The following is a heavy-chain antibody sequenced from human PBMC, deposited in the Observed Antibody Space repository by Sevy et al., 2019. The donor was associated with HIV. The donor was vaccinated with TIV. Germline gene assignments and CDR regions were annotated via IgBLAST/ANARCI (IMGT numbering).Heavy chain of an antibody. V-gene: IGHV3-30*04. Sequence: GGSLRLSCAASVFTFSSYAMHWVRQAPGKGLEWVAVISYDGSNKYYADSVKGRFTISRDNSKNTLYLQMNSLRAEDTAVYYCASVGYCSSTSCLGWGQGTLVTVSS. CDR1: VFTFSSYA. D-gene: IGHD2-2*01. CDR2: ISYDGSNK. J-gene: IGHJ4*02. CDR3: ASVGYCSSTSCLG.